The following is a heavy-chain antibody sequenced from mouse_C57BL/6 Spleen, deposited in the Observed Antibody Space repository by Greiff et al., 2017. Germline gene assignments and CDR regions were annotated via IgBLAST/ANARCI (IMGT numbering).Heavy chain of an antibody. CDR1: GYSITSGYY. D-gene: IGHD3-1*01. Sequence: EVQLVESGPGLVKPSQSLSLTCSVTGYSITSGYYWNWIRQFPGNKLEWMGYISYDGSNNYNPSLKNRISITRDTSKNQFFLKLNSVTTEDTATYYCARDGGLRDAMDYWGQGTSVTVSS. J-gene: IGHJ4*01. V-gene: IGHV3-6*01. CDR3: ARDGGLRDAMDY. CDR2: ISYDGSN.